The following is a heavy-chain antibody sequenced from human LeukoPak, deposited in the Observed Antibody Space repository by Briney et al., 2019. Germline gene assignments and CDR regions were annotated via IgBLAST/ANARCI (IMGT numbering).Heavy chain of an antibody. CDR2: ISSSGSTI. Sequence: GGSLRLSCAASGFTFSSYSMNWVRQAPGKGLEWVSYISSSGSTIYYADSVKGRFTISRDNAKNSLYLQMNSLRAEDTAVYYCAREGFGYDSSGYYQGGFDYWGQGTLVTVSS. CDR1: GFTFSSYS. V-gene: IGHV3-48*04. D-gene: IGHD3-22*01. J-gene: IGHJ4*02. CDR3: AREGFGYDSSGYYQGGFDY.